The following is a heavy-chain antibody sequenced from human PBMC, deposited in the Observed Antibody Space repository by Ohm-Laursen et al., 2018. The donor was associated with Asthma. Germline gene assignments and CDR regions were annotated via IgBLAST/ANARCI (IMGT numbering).Heavy chain of an antibody. CDR3: TKLDWVQSMFDS. D-gene: IGHD3-9*01. J-gene: IGHJ4*02. V-gene: IGHV4-59*02. Sequence: GTLSLTCAASGASVGDSDWSWVRQPPGREVEFIAYILFRGGANYNPSLKSRVTLSTDTSKNQVSLRLSSVSAADTALYFCTKLDWVQSMFDSWGPGTLVTVSS. CDR1: GASVGDSD. CDR2: ILFRGGA.